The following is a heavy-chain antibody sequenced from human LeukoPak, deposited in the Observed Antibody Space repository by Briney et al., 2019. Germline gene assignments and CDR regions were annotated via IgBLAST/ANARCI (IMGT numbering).Heavy chain of an antibody. CDR2: ISAYNGNT. D-gene: IGHD6-13*01. CDR1: GYTFTSYY. J-gene: IGHJ5*02. CDR3: ARDLDIAAAGRPNWFDP. V-gene: IGHV1-18*04. Sequence: ASVKVSCKASGYTFTSYYMHWVRQAPGQGLEWMGWISAYNGNTNYAQKLQGRVTMTTDTSTSTAYMELRSLRSDDTAVYYCARDLDIAAAGRPNWFDPWGQGTLVTVSS.